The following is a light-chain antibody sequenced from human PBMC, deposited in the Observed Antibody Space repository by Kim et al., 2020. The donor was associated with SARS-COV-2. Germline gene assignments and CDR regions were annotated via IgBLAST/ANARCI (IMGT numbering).Light chain of an antibody. Sequence: APGESVTLACRASQSVFDYLGWYQQKPGQPPRLLIYDASNRATGIPARFSGSGSGTDFTLTISSLEPEDFAVYYCQQRYNWPPIIFGQGTRLEIK. CDR3: QQRYNWPPII. CDR2: DAS. J-gene: IGKJ5*01. CDR1: QSVFDY. V-gene: IGKV3-11*01.